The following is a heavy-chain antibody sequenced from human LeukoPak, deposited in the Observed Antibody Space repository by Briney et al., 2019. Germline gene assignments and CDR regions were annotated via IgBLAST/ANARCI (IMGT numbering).Heavy chain of an antibody. V-gene: IGHV4-59*01. D-gene: IGHD2-2*01. CDR2: IYYSGST. CDR1: GGFISSYY. CDR3: ARVADVVVPDDYYYYYMDV. Sequence: SETLSLTCTVSGGFISSYYWSWIRQPPGKGLEWIGYIYYSGSTNYNPSLKSRVTISVDTSKNQFSLKLSSVTAADTAVYYCARVADVVVPDDYYYYYMDVWGKGTTVTVSS. J-gene: IGHJ6*03.